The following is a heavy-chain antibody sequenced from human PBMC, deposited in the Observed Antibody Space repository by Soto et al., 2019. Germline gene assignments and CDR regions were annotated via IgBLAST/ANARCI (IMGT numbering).Heavy chain of an antibody. CDR1: GYLINSGYS. CDR3: ARDLSSGYQTFYFDY. V-gene: IGHV4-38-2*02. D-gene: IGHD3-22*01. CDR2: TSYDGKS. Sequence: PSETLSLTCKVSGYLINSGYSWGWIRQSPGKGLEWIGSTSYDGKSYYQPSLKSRVVMSVDLANNQFSLRLRSVTAADTAVYYCARDLSSGYQTFYFDYWGQGTPVTVSS. J-gene: IGHJ4*01.